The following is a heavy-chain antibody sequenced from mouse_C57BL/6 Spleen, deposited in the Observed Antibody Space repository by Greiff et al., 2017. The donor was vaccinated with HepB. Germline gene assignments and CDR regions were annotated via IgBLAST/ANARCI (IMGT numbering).Heavy chain of an antibody. V-gene: IGHV1-15*01. D-gene: IGHD1-1*01. CDR1: GYTFTDYE. J-gene: IGHJ2*01. CDR3: TRSGYYGSLDY. Sequence: QVQLKQSGAELVRPGASVTLSCKASGYTFTDYEMHWVKQTPVHGLEWIGAIDPETGGTAYNQKFKGKAILTADRYSSTAYMELRSLTSEDSAVYYCTRSGYYGSLDYWGQGTTLTVSS. CDR2: IDPETGGT.